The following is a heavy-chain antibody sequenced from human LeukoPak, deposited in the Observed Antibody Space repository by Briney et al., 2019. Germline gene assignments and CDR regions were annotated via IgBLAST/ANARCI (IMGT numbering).Heavy chain of an antibody. Sequence: PGGSLRLSCAASGFTFDDYGMSWVRHAPGKGLEWVSGINWNGGSTGYADSVKGRFTISRDNAKNSLYLQMNSLRAEDTALYYCARGRDYDILTGIDYWGQGTLVTVSS. V-gene: IGHV3-20*04. CDR2: INWNGGST. CDR3: ARGRDYDILTGIDY. CDR1: GFTFDDYG. D-gene: IGHD3-9*01. J-gene: IGHJ4*02.